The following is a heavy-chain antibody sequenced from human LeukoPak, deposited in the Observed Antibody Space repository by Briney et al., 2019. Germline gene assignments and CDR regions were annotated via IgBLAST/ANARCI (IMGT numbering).Heavy chain of an antibody. D-gene: IGHD3-22*01. J-gene: IGHJ4*02. Sequence: GASVKVSCKASGGTFSSYAISWVRQAPGQGLEWMGGIIPIFGTANYAQKFQGRVTITADESTSTAYMELSSLRSEDTAVYYCARDGDYYDSSGYTPWYFDYWGQGTLVTVSS. CDR1: GGTFSSYA. CDR2: IIPIFGTA. V-gene: IGHV1-69*13. CDR3: ARDGDYYDSSGYTPWYFDY.